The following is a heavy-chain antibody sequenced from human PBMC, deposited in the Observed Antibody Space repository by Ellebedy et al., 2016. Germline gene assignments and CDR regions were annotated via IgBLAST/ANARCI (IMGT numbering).Heavy chain of an antibody. CDR3: AKGTMDYFYH. V-gene: IGHV3-9*01. CDR2: ISWDSAVI. J-gene: IGHJ4*02. D-gene: IGHD4/OR15-4a*01. CDR1: GFTFNDYA. Sequence: GGSLRLSXAGSGFTFNDYALHWVRQAPGKGLEWVSGISWDSAVIGYGGSVKGRFTISKDSAKNYLYLQMNSLRPEDTAFYYCAKGTMDYFYHWGQGTPVTVSS.